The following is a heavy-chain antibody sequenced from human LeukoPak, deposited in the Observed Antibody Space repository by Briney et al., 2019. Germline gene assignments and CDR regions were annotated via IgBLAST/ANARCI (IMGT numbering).Heavy chain of an antibody. CDR1: GFTFSNAW. J-gene: IGHJ4*02. Sequence: GGSLRLSCAASGFTFSNAWMSWVRQAPGKGLEWVGRIKSKTDGGTTDYAAPVKGRFTISRDDSKNTLYLQMNSLKTEDTAVYYCTTDPVIVVVPAAGFDYWGQGALVTVSS. CDR3: TTDPVIVVVPAAGFDY. V-gene: IGHV3-15*01. D-gene: IGHD2-2*01. CDR2: IKSKTDGGTT.